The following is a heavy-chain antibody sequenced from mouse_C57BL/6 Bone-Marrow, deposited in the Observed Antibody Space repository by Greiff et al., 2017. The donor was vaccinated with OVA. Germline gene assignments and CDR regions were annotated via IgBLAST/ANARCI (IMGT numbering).Heavy chain of an antibody. Sequence: VQLQQSGPELVKPGASVKISCKASGYSFTGYYMNWVKQSPEKSLEWIGEINPSTGGTTYNQKFKAKATLTVDKSSSTAYIQLKSLTSEDSAVYFCARRPYYYAMDYWGQGTSVTVSS. J-gene: IGHJ4*01. V-gene: IGHV1-42*01. CDR1: GYSFTGYY. CDR2: INPSTGGT. CDR3: ARRPYYYAMDY.